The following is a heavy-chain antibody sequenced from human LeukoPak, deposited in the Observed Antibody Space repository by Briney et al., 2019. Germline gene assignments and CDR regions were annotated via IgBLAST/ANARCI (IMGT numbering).Heavy chain of an antibody. V-gene: IGHV3-23*01. CDR1: GFTFSTHA. CDR2: TTGSGGST. Sequence: GGSLRLSCAASGFTFSTHAMSWVRQAPGKGLEWVSITTGSGGSTYYPDSLRGRFTISRDNSKNTVYLQMNSLRAEDTAIYYCAKMMWANYFDSWGQGTLVTVSS. D-gene: IGHD1-26*01. CDR3: AKMMWANYFDS. J-gene: IGHJ4*02.